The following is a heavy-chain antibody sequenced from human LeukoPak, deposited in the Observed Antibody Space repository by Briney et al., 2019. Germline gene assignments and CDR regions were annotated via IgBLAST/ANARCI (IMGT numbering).Heavy chain of an antibody. Sequence: ASVKVSCKDSGYTFTSYDITWVRQATGQGLEWMGWMNPNSGNTGYAQRFQGRVTMTRDTSIRTAYMELSSLRSEDTGVYYCARGYSNYDAIRTKSFYYMDVWGEGTTVAVSS. D-gene: IGHD4-11*01. CDR1: GYTFTSYD. V-gene: IGHV1-8*01. CDR2: MNPNSGNT. J-gene: IGHJ6*03. CDR3: ARGYSNYDAIRTKSFYYMDV.